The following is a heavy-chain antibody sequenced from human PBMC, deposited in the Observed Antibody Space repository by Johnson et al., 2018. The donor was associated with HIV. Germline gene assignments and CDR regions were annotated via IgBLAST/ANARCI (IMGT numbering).Heavy chain of an antibody. J-gene: IGHJ3*02. Sequence: QVQLVESGGGAVQPGRSLRLSCAASGFTFSSYPMHWVRQAPGKGLEWVAVISSDGSNNYYADSVKGRFTISRDNSKNTLYLQMKSLRAEETAVYDCAKDAYDYGAYVAFYIWGQVTMVTVSS. CDR2: ISSDGSNN. CDR1: GFTFSSYP. D-gene: IGHD4-17*01. V-gene: IGHV3-30*04. CDR3: AKDAYDYGAYVAFYI.